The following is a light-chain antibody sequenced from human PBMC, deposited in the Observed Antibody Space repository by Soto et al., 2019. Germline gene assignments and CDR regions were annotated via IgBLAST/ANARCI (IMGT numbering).Light chain of an antibody. V-gene: IGKV1-5*01. CDR1: QSISSW. J-gene: IGKJ1*01. CDR2: GAT. Sequence: DIQMTQSPSTLSASVGDRVTITCRASQSISSWLAWYQQKPGKAPKLLIYGATTLQSGVPSRFSGSGSGTEFTLTISSLQPDDFATYYCQHYNIYSEAFGQGTMV. CDR3: QHYNIYSEA.